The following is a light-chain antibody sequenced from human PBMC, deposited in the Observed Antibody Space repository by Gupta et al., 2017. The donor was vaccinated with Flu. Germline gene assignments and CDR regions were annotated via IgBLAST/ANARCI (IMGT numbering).Light chain of an antibody. CDR3: TSDGSSSTL. Sequence: GTSSDVSDYVSVSWYQQDPGKAPRVILFDVSNRPSGVSYRFSGSETTNAASLTISDLQAEDEADYYCTSDGSSSTLFGAGTRVTVL. J-gene: IGLJ1*01. CDR1: SSDVSDYVS. CDR2: DVS. V-gene: IGLV2-14*03.